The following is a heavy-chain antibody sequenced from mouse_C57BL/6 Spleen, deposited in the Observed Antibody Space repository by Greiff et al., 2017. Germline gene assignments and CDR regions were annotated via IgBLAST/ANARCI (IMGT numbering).Heavy chain of an antibody. D-gene: IGHD1-1*01. CDR2: IDPSDSYT. V-gene: IGHV1-59*01. CDR1: GYTFTSYW. J-gene: IGHJ2*01. Sequence: QVQLKQPGAELVRPGTSVKLSCKASGYTFTSYWMHWVKQRPGQGLEWIGVIDPSDSYTNYNQKFKGKATLTVDTSSSTAYMQLSSLTSEDSAVYYCARRRVTTVVAHFDYWGQGTTLTVSS. CDR3: ARRRVTTVVAHFDY.